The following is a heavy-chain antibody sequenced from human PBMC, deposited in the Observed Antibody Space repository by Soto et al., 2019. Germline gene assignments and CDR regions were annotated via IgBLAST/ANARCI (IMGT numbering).Heavy chain of an antibody. CDR2: ISGGGDTT. V-gene: IGHV3-23*01. CDR1: GFTFSTYS. Sequence: PGGSPRLSCAASGFTFSTYSMNWVRQAPGKGLEWVSYISGGGDTTYYTPSVKGRFTISRDDFRNTLYLQMNSLRTEDTAIYYCAKLRDFVVLPAGILDYWGPGTLVTVSS. J-gene: IGHJ4*02. D-gene: IGHD2-8*01. CDR3: AKLRDFVVLPAGILDY.